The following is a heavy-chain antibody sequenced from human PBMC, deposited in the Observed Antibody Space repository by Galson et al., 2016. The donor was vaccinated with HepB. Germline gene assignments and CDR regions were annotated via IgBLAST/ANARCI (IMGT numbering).Heavy chain of an antibody. CDR1: GFMFSSYA. CDR2: VSYDGTNQ. J-gene: IGHJ4*02. D-gene: IGHD2-15*01. CDR3: AREVTYCSGGGCYYFDY. Sequence: SLRLSCAASGFMFSSYAMHWVRQAPGKGLEWVAFVSYDGTNQYHTDSVKGRFTISRDNSKSTLYLQMNGLRPEDSALYYCAREVTYCSGGGCYYFDYWGQGTLVTVSS. V-gene: IGHV3-30-3*01.